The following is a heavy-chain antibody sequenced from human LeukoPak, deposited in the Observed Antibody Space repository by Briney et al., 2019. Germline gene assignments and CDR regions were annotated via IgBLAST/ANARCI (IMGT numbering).Heavy chain of an antibody. D-gene: IGHD6-13*01. CDR3: ARVGIAAADHFDY. CDR1: GFTFSSYE. V-gene: IGHV3-48*03. CDR2: ISSGGSTI. Sequence: GGSLRLSCAASGFTFSSYEMNWVRQAPGKGLEWVSYISSGGSTIYYADSVKGRFTISRDNAKNSLYLQMNSLRAEDTAVYYCARVGIAAADHFDYWGQGTLVTVSS. J-gene: IGHJ4*02.